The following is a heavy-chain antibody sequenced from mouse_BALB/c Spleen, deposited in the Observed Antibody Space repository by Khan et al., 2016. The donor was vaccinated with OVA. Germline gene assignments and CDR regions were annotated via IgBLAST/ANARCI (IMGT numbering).Heavy chain of an antibody. Sequence: VQLQQSGPELVKPGASVKMSCKASGYTFTSYVIHWVKQKPGQGLEWIGYIYPYNDDTKSNEKFKGKATLTSDISSSTAYMELRSLTSEDSAVYYCARNYRYDVYFDYWGQGTTLTVSS. J-gene: IGHJ2*01. CDR1: GYTFTSYV. CDR3: ARNYRYDVYFDY. D-gene: IGHD2-14*01. V-gene: IGHV1S136*01. CDR2: IYPYNDDT.